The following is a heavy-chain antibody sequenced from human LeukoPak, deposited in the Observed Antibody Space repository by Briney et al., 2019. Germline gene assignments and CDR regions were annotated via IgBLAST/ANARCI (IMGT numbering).Heavy chain of an antibody. D-gene: IGHD3-10*01. Sequence: GGSLRLSCAVSGFTFSRFWMSWVRQAPGKGLEWEANIKQDGSQKSYVDSVKGRFTISRDNAKNSLYLQMNSLRAEDTAVYYCVRDSDHVRDYWGQGTLVTVSS. CDR2: IKQDGSQK. CDR3: VRDSDHVRDY. CDR1: GFTFSRFW. V-gene: IGHV3-7*01. J-gene: IGHJ4*02.